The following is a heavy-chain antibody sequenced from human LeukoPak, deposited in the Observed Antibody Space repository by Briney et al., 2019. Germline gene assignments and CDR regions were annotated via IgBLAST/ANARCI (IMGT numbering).Heavy chain of an antibody. V-gene: IGHV4-59*08. Sequence: KSSETLSLTCTVSGGSISSYYWSWIRQPPGKGLEWIGYIYYSGSTNYNPSLKSRVTISVDTSKNQFSLKLSSVTAADTAVYNCARQGLYSSGWYYFDYWGQGTLVTVSS. CDR1: GGSISSYY. J-gene: IGHJ4*02. CDR3: ARQGLYSSGWYYFDY. CDR2: IYYSGST. D-gene: IGHD6-19*01.